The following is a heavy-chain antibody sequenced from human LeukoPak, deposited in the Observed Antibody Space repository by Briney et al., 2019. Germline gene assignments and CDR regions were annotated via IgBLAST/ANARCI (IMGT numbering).Heavy chain of an antibody. Sequence: LETLSLTCTVSGGSISLYYWSWIRQSAGKGLEWIGRIYTSGSTNYNPSLKSRVTISVDTSKNQFSLKLSSVTAADTAVYYCARGIVVVAQLGFYFYYMDVWGKGTTVTISS. V-gene: IGHV4-4*07. D-gene: IGHD2-15*01. CDR1: GGSISLYY. J-gene: IGHJ6*03. CDR2: IYTSGST. CDR3: ARGIVVVAQLGFYFYYMDV.